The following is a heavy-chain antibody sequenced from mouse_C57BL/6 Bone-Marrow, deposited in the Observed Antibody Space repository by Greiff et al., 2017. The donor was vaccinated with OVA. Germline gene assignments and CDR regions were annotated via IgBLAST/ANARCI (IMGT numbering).Heavy chain of an antibody. D-gene: IGHD1-1*01. CDR3: ARYGSSPYYAMDY. Sequence: DVKLVESGGGLVKPGGSLKLSCAASGFTFSSYAMSWVRQTPEKRLEWVATISDGGSYTYYPDNVKGRFTISRDNAKNNLYLQMSHLKSEDTAMYYCARYGSSPYYAMDYWGQGTSVTVSS. CDR2: ISDGGSYT. V-gene: IGHV5-4*03. J-gene: IGHJ4*01. CDR1: GFTFSSYA.